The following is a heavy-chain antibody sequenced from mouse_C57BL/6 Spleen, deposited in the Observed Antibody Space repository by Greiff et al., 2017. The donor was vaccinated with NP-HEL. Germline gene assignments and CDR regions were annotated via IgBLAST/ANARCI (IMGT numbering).Heavy chain of an antibody. V-gene: IGHV2-6-1*01. CDR1: GFSLTSYG. J-gene: IGHJ3*01. Sequence: VQLVESGPGLVAPSQSLSITCTVSGFSLTSYGVHWVRQPPGKGLEWLVVIWSDGSTTYNSALKSRLSISKDNSKSQVFLKMNSLQTDDTAMYYCARHEGDYDYEAWFAYWGQGTLVTVSA. CDR2: IWSDGST. D-gene: IGHD2-4*01. CDR3: ARHEGDYDYEAWFAY.